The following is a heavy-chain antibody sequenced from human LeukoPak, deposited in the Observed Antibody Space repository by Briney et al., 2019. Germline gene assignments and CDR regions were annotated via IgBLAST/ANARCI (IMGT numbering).Heavy chain of an antibody. CDR2: ISYDGSNK. D-gene: IGHD1-26*01. V-gene: IGHV3-30*03. J-gene: IGHJ4*02. CDR1: GFTFSSYG. CDR3: ATDRGSYYDH. Sequence: GGSLRLSCAASGFTFSSYGMHWVRQAPGKGLEWVAVISYDGSNKYYADSVKGRFTISRDNSKNTLYLQMNSLRAEDTAVYYCATDRGSYYDHWGQGTLVTVSS.